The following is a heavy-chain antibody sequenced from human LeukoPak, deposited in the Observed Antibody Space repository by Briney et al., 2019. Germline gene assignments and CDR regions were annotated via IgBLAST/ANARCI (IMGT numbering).Heavy chain of an antibody. CDR3: ARARFYCSSTSCLIQNYYYGMDV. Sequence: ASVKVSCKASGYTFTSYYMHWVRQAPGQGLEWMGIINPSGGSTSYAQKFQGRVTMTRDTSTSTVYMELSSLRSEDTAVYYCARARFYCSSTSCLIQNYYYGMDVWGQGTTVTVSS. CDR2: INPSGGST. D-gene: IGHD2-2*01. CDR1: GYTFTSYY. V-gene: IGHV1-46*01. J-gene: IGHJ6*02.